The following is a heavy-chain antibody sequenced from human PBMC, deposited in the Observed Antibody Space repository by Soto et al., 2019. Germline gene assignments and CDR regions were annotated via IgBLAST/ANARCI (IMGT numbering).Heavy chain of an antibody. D-gene: IGHD4-17*01. J-gene: IGHJ6*02. V-gene: IGHV1-8*01. CDR1: GYTFTSYD. Sequence: QVQLVQSGAEVKKPGASVKVSRKASGYTFTSYDINWVRQATGQGLEWMGWMNPNSGNTGYAQKFQGRVTMTRNTSISTAYMELSSLRSEDTAVYYCAGYGDDYYGMDVWGQGTTVTVSS. CDR3: AGYGDDYYGMDV. CDR2: MNPNSGNT.